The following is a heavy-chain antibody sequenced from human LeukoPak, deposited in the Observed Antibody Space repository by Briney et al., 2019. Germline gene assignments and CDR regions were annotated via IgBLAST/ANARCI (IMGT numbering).Heavy chain of an antibody. CDR1: GGSISSHY. D-gene: IGHD6-13*01. CDR3: AGGSTAAGND. CDR2: IYYSGST. Sequence: SETLSLTCTVSGGSISSHYWSWIRQPPGKGLEWIGYIYYSGSTNYNPSLKSRVTISVDTSKNQFSLKLSSVTAADTAVYYCAGGSTAAGNDWGQGTLVTVSS. J-gene: IGHJ4*02. V-gene: IGHV4-59*11.